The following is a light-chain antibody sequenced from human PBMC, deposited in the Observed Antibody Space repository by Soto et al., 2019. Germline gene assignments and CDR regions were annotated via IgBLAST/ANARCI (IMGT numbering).Light chain of an antibody. CDR3: QQTFSRPYS. J-gene: IGKJ2*01. CDR2: AAS. V-gene: IGKV1-39*01. CDR1: RGIFTY. Sequence: DIQMTQSRNSLSASVGDRVTITCRASRGIFTYLNWYQQRPGKAPNLLVYAASTSQSGVPSRFSGSGSGTDFTLTITTLQPEDFATYYCQQTFSRPYSIGQETKLEI.